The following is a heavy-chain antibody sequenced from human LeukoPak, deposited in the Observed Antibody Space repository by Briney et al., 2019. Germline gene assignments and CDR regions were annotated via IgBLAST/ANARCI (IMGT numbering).Heavy chain of an antibody. CDR1: GFTFSNAW. V-gene: IGHV3-15*01. D-gene: IGHD6-6*01. CDR2: IKSKTDGRTT. Sequence: GGSLRLSCAASGFTFSNAWMSWVRQAPGKGLEWVGRIKSKTDGRTTDYAAPVKGRFTISRDDSKTTLYLQMNSLKTEDTAVYYCTTGSSSSDYWGQGTLVSVSS. J-gene: IGHJ4*02. CDR3: TTGSSSSDY.